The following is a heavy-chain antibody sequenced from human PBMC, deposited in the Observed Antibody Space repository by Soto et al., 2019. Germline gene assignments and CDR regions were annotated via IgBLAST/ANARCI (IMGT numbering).Heavy chain of an antibody. Sequence: QVQLQESGPGLVNPSQTLSLTCTVSGGSISSGGYYWSCTREHPGKGLEWIGYIYYGGSTYYNPSLKSRVTISVDTSKNQFSLKLSSVTAADTAVYYCARRTMNWFDPWGQGTLVTVSS. CDR1: GGSISSGGYY. CDR2: IYYGGST. J-gene: IGHJ5*02. D-gene: IGHD3-22*01. V-gene: IGHV4-31*03. CDR3: ARRTMNWFDP.